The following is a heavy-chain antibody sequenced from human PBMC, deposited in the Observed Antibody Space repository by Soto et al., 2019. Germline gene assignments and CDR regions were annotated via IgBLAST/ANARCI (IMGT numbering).Heavy chain of an antibody. V-gene: IGHV1-69*13. CDR2: IIPIFGTA. CDR3: ATGIAAAGPYFDY. D-gene: IGHD6-13*01. J-gene: IGHJ4*02. Sequence: ASVKVSCKASGGTFSSYAISWVRQAPGQGLEWMGGIIPIFGTANYAQKFQGRVTITADESTSTAYMELSSLRSEDTAVYYCATGIAAAGPYFDYWGQGILVTVSS. CDR1: GGTFSSYA.